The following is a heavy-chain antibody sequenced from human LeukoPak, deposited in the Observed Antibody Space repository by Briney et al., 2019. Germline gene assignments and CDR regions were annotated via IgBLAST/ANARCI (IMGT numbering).Heavy chain of an antibody. CDR3: ARDPSPGIVVVIGGAFDI. CDR1: GYTFTAYY. V-gene: IGHV1-18*04. D-gene: IGHD3-22*01. Sequence: ASVKVSCKASGYTFTAYYMHWVRQAPGQGLEWMGWINPNSGNTNYAQKLQGRVTMTTDTSTSTAYMELRSLRSDDTAVYYCARDPSPGIVVVIGGAFDIWGQGTMVTVSS. CDR2: INPNSGNT. J-gene: IGHJ3*02.